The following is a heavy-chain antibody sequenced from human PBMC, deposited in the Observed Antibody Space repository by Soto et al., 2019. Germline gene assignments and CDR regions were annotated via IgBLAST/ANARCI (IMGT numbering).Heavy chain of an antibody. CDR3: AKDSSAGGSPLDY. Sequence: PGESLKISCEASGLTFNNYGMHWVRQAPGKGLEWVAVVSYDGEKQYYADSVKGRFTISRDNSKKTLYLQMNGLRVDDTAVYYCAKDSSAGGSPLDYWGQGTLVTVSS. CDR2: VSYDGEKQ. D-gene: IGHD2-15*01. V-gene: IGHV3-30*18. J-gene: IGHJ4*02. CDR1: GLTFNNYG.